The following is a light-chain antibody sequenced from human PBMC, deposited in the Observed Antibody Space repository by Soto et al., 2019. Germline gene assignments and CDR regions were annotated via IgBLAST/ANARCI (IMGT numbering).Light chain of an antibody. CDR2: DVT. CDR1: SSDIRVYNY. J-gene: IGLJ1*01. V-gene: IGLV2-14*03. Sequence: QSALTQPASVSGSPGQSITISCTGSSSDIRVYNYVSWYQQHPGKAPKLLIYDVTDRPSGVSNRYSGSKSGNSASLTISGLQADDEADYYCCSLTTSHTYVFGSGTKLTVL. CDR3: CSLTTSHTYV.